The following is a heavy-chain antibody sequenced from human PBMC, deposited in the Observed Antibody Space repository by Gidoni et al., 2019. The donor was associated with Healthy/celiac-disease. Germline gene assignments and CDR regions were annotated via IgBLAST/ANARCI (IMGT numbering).Heavy chain of an antibody. CDR1: GGSFSGYY. Sequence: QVQLQQWGAGLLKPSETLSLTCAVYGGSFSGYYWSWIRQPPGKGLEWSGEINHSGSTNYNPSLKSRVTISVDTSKNQFSLKLSSVTAADTAVYYCARYSWYGYNWFDPWGQGTLVTVSS. CDR3: ARYSWYGYNWFDP. V-gene: IGHV4-34*01. D-gene: IGHD6-13*01. CDR2: INHSGST. J-gene: IGHJ5*02.